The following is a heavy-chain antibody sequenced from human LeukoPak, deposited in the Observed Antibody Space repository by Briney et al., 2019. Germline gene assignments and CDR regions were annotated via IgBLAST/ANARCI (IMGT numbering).Heavy chain of an antibody. CDR2: ISGSGGST. J-gene: IGHJ3*02. Sequence: PGGSLRLSCAASGFTFSSYAMSWVRQAPGKGLEWVSGISGSGGSTYYADSVKGRFTISRDNSKNTLYLQMNSLRAEDTAVYYCAKGLPVPAATNDAFVIWGQGTMVTVSS. V-gene: IGHV3-23*01. D-gene: IGHD2-2*01. CDR1: GFTFSSYA. CDR3: AKGLPVPAATNDAFVI.